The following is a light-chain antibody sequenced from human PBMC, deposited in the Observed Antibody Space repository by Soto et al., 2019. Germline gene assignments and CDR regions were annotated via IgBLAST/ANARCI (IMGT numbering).Light chain of an antibody. Sequence: QSALTQPASVSGSPGQSITVSCTGTSSDVGSYNLVSWYQQHPGKAPKLMIYEGSKRPSGVSNRFSGSKSGNTASLTISGLQAEDEADYYCCSYLGHYLYAFGTGTKVNVL. CDR3: CSYLGHYLYA. J-gene: IGLJ1*01. CDR1: SSDVGSYNL. CDR2: EGS. V-gene: IGLV2-23*01.